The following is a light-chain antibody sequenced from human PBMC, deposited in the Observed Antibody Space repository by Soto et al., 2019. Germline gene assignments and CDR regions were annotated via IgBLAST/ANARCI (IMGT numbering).Light chain of an antibody. CDR1: SSNIGAGYD. CDR2: GNS. Sequence: QLVLTQPPSVSGAPGQRVTISCTGSSSNIGAGYDVHWYQQLPGTAPKLLIYGNSNRPSGVPDRFSGSKSGTSASLAITGLRAEDEADYYCQSYDSSLSGWVFGGGTKRTVL. J-gene: IGLJ3*02. CDR3: QSYDSSLSGWV. V-gene: IGLV1-40*01.